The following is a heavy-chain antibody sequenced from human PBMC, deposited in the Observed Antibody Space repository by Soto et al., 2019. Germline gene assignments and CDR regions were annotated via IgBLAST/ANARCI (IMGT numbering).Heavy chain of an antibody. CDR1: GYTFTSYS. CDR3: ARTPGWSGYYGFDY. CDR2: INPRGDIT. Sequence: ASVKVSCKASGYTFTSYSMQWVRQAPGQGLEWMGIINPRGDITSYAQKFQGRVTMTRDTSTSTVYMELSSLSSEDTAVYYCARTPGWSGYYGFDYWGQGTLVTVSS. J-gene: IGHJ4*02. V-gene: IGHV1-46*01. D-gene: IGHD3-3*01.